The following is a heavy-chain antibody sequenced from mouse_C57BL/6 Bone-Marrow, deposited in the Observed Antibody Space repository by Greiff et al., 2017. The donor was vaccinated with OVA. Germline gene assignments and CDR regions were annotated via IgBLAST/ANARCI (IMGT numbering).Heavy chain of an antibody. CDR3: ARVDYYGSFPFGY. Sequence: VQLQQSGAELARPGASVKLSCKASGYTFTSYGISWVKQRTGQGLEWIGEIYPRSGNTYYNEKFKGKATLTADKSSSTAYMELRSLTSEDSAVYFCARVDYYGSFPFGYWGQGTLVTVSA. CDR1: GYTFTSYG. V-gene: IGHV1-81*01. CDR2: IYPRSGNT. D-gene: IGHD1-1*01. J-gene: IGHJ3*01.